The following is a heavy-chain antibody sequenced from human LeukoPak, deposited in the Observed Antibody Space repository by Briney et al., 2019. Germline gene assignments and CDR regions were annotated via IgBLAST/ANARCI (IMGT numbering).Heavy chain of an antibody. D-gene: IGHD3-22*01. J-gene: IGHJ4*02. Sequence: GGSLRLSCAASGITFDDHGMSWVRQAPGKGLEWVSGINWNGGSTGYADSVKGRFTISRDNAKNSLYLQMSSLRAEDTAVYYCAKGNTMIVVVIDYWGQGTLVTVSS. V-gene: IGHV3-20*04. CDR2: INWNGGST. CDR1: GITFDDHG. CDR3: AKGNTMIVVVIDY.